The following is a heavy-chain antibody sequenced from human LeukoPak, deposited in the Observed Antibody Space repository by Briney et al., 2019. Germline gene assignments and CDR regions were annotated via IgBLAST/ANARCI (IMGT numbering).Heavy chain of an antibody. Sequence: GRSLRLSCAASGFTFSSFGMHWVRQAPGKGLEWVAVISYDGSNEYYADSVKGRFTISRDNSKNTLYLQMNSLRAEDTAVYYCAKVGLYCSGGSCYPSYFDYWGQGTLVTVSS. D-gene: IGHD2-15*01. CDR2: ISYDGSNE. J-gene: IGHJ4*02. CDR1: GFTFSSFG. V-gene: IGHV3-30*19. CDR3: AKVGLYCSGGSCYPSYFDY.